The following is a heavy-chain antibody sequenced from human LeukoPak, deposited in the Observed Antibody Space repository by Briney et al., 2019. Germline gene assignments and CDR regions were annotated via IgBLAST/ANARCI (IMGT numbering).Heavy chain of an antibody. J-gene: IGHJ4*02. Sequence: YXXSXXRQPPGKGLEWIGYIYYSGSTNYNPSLKSRVTISVDTSKNQFSLKLSSVTAADTAVYYCARGVVETSEVPDTYFDYWGQGTLVTVSS. V-gene: IGHV4-59*01. CDR2: IYYSGST. D-gene: IGHD2-21*02. CDR3: ARGVVETSEVPDTYFDY. CDR1: YX.